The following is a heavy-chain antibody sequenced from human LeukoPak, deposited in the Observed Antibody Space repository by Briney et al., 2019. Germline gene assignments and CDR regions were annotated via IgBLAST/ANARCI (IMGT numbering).Heavy chain of an antibody. CDR2: TYYRSKWYN. CDR3: AREGGSGARLLDY. V-gene: IGHV6-1*01. J-gene: IGHJ4*02. D-gene: IGHD1-26*01. Sequence: SQTLSLTRAISGDSVSSNSAAWDWIRQSPSRGLEWLGMTYYRSKWYNDYALSVKSRVTINPDTSKNQFSLQLNSVTPEDTAVYYCAREGGSGARLLDYWGQGTLVTVSS. CDR1: GDSVSSNSAA.